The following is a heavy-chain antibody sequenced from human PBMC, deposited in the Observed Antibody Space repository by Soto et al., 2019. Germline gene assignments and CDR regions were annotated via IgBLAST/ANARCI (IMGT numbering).Heavy chain of an antibody. CDR3: ASSDSSSWYANWFDP. CDR1: GFTFDDYA. J-gene: IGHJ5*02. Sequence: PGGSLRLSCAASGFTFDDYAMHWVRQAPGKGLEWVSGISWNSGSIGYADSVKGRFTISRDNAKNSLYLQMNSLRAEDTAVYYCASSDSSSWYANWFDPWGQGTLVTVSS. D-gene: IGHD6-13*01. CDR2: ISWNSGSI. V-gene: IGHV3-9*01.